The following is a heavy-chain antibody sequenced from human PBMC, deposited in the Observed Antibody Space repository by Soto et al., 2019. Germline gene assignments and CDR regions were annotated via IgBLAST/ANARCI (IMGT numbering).Heavy chain of an antibody. CDR1: GGTFSSYT. V-gene: IGHV1-69*08. J-gene: IGHJ4*02. D-gene: IGHD2-21*02. CDR3: AREGVAYCGGDCHPYYFDY. Sequence: QVQLVQSGAEVKKPGSSVKVSCKASGGTFSSYTISWVRQAPGHGLEWMGRIIPILGIANYAQKFQGRVKITAEKSTSTAYMELSSLRSEGTAVYYCAREGVAYCGGDCHPYYFDYLGQGTLVPVSS. CDR2: IIPILGIA.